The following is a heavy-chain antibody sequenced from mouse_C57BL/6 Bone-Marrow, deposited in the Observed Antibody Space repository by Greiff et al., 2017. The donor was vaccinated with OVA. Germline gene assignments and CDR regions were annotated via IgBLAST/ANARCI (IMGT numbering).Heavy chain of an antibody. CDR2: IDPSDSYT. CDR1: GYTFTSYW. Sequence: QVQLQQPGAELVMPGASVKLSCKASGYTFTSYWMHWVKQRPGQGLEWIGEIDPSDSYTNYNQKFKGKSTLTVDKSSSTAYMQLSSLTSEDSAGYYCARGETGTFAYWGQGTLVTVSA. D-gene: IGHD4-1*01. J-gene: IGHJ3*01. CDR3: ARGETGTFAY. V-gene: IGHV1-69*01.